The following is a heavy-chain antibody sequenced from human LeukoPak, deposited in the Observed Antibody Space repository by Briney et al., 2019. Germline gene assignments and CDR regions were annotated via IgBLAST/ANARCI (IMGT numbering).Heavy chain of an antibody. J-gene: IGHJ5*02. CDR1: GYTFTAYY. CDR2: INPNSGGT. V-gene: IGHV1-2*02. D-gene: IGHD4-17*01. Sequence: GASVKVSCKASGYTFTAYYMHWVRQAPGRGLEWMGWINPNSGGTNYPQKFQGRVTMTRDTSISTAYMELGSLISDDTAVYYCARGRSSTVTLNWFDPWGQGTLVTVSS. CDR3: ARGRSSTVTLNWFDP.